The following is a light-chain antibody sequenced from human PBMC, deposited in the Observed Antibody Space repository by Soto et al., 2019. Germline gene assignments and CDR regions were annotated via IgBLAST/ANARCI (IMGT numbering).Light chain of an antibody. CDR1: QSVSSSY. CDR3: QQYGSSPQT. V-gene: IGKV3-20*01. Sequence: EMVLTQSPGTLSLSPGERATLSCRASQSVSSSYLAWYQQKPGQAPRLIIYGAFNRATSIPDRISGSWAGTDITPTITRQEHEDSGVYYYQQYGSSPQTFGQGTKVDIK. CDR2: GAF. J-gene: IGKJ1*01.